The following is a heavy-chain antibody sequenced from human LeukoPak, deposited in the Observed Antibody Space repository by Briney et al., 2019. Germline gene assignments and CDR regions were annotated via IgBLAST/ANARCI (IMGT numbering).Heavy chain of an antibody. Sequence: GGSLRLSCAASGLTISNYWMHWVRQAPGKGLEWVSGISWNSGSIGYADSVKGRFTISRDNSKNTLYLQMNSLRAEDTAVYYCAKVGGDYGGNSGSVYWGQGTLVTVSS. J-gene: IGHJ4*02. CDR1: GLTISNYW. CDR3: AKVGGDYGGNSGSVY. D-gene: IGHD4-23*01. V-gene: IGHV3-9*01. CDR2: ISWNSGSI.